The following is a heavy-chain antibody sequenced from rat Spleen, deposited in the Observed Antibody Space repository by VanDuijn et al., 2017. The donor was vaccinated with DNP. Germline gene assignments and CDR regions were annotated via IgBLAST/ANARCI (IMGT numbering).Heavy chain of an antibody. CDR1: GFTFSNYA. CDR3: ARHYYGYNYLDY. J-gene: IGHJ2*01. D-gene: IGHD1-9*01. V-gene: IGHV5-29*01. CDR2: ITYDRSTI. Sequence: EVQLVESGGGLVQPGRSLKLSCAASGFTFSNYAMAWVRQAPTKGLEWVATITYDRSTIYYRDSVKGRFTVSRDNAENTLYLQMDSLRSEDTATYYCARHYYGYNYLDYWGQGVMVTVSS.